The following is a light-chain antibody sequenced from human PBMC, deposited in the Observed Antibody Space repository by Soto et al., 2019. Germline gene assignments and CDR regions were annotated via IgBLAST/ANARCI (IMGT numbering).Light chain of an antibody. CDR2: SNN. J-gene: IGLJ2*01. CDR1: SSNIGSNT. Sequence: QSVLTQPPSASGTPGQRVTISCSGSSSNIGSNTVNWYQQLPGTAPKLLIYSNNQRPSGVPDRFSGSKSGTSASLAISGLQSEDEADYYSAAWDDSLNGVFGGGTKLTVL. CDR3: AAWDDSLNGV. V-gene: IGLV1-44*01.